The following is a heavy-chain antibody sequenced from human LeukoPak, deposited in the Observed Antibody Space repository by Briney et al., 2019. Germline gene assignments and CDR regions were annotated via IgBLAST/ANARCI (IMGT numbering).Heavy chain of an antibody. V-gene: IGHV5-51*01. CDR2: IYPDDSDT. Sequence: GESLKISCKGSGYSFTSYWIGWVRQMPGKGLEWMGIIYPDDSDTRYSPSFQGQVTISADKSISTAYLQWSSLKASDTAIYYCARWASSYYFDYWGQGTLVTVSS. J-gene: IGHJ4*02. CDR3: ARWASSYYFDY. CDR1: GYSFTSYW. D-gene: IGHD2-2*01.